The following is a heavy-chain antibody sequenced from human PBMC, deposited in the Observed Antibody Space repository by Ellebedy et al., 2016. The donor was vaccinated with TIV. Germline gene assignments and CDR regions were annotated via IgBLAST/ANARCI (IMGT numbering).Heavy chain of an antibody. CDR3: ARVHCSITTYDYYYMDV. CDR2: TTHSGST. D-gene: IGHD1-1*01. V-gene: IGHV4-38-2*02. Sequence: SETLSLTXSVSVDSISDGDYYWAWIRQPPGKGLEWIGSTTHSGSTYYNPSLKSRVTILVDRSKNQFSLNLTSVTAADTAIYYCARVHCSITTYDYYYMDVWGKGTTVTVSS. J-gene: IGHJ6*03. CDR1: VDSISDGDYY.